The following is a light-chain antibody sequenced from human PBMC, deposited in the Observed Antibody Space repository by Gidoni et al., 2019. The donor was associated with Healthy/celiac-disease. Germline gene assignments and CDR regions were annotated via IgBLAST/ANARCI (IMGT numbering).Light chain of an antibody. CDR1: QSISSW. CDR3: QQYNSYWT. CDR2: DAS. V-gene: IGKV1-5*01. Sequence: DIQMTQSPSTLSASVGDRVTIPCRASQSISSWLAWYQQTPGKAPKLLIYDASRLESGVPSRFSGSGSGTEFTLTISSLQPDDFATYYCQQYNSYWTFGQGTKVEIK. J-gene: IGKJ1*01.